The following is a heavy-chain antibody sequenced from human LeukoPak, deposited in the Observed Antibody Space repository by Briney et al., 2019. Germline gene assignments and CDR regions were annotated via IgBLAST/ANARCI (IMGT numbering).Heavy chain of an antibody. D-gene: IGHD6-13*01. CDR1: GYTFTSYG. J-gene: IGHJ5*02. CDR2: ITPIFGTA. CDR3: ARSEIAAAGTPDWFDP. Sequence: ASVKVSCKASGYTFTSYGISWVRQAPGQGLEWMGGITPIFGTANYAQKFQGRVTITTDESTSTAYMELSSLRSEDTAVYYCARSEIAAAGTPDWFDPWGQGTLVTVSS. V-gene: IGHV1-69*05.